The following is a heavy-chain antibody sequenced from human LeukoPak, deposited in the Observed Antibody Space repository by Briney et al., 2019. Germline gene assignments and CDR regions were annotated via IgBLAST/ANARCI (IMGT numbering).Heavy chain of an antibody. CDR3: ARVQIETPYYYDSRVFDY. V-gene: IGHV3-9*01. Sequence: GGSLRLSCAASGFTFDDYAMHWVRQAPGKGLAWVSGISWNSGSKGYADSVKGRFTISRDNAKNSLYLQMNSLRAEDTAVYYCARVQIETPYYYDSRVFDYWGQGTLVTVSS. D-gene: IGHD3-22*01. CDR2: ISWNSGSK. CDR1: GFTFDDYA. J-gene: IGHJ4*02.